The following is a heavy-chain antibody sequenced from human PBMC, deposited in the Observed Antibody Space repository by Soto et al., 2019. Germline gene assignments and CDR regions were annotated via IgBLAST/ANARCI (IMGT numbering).Heavy chain of an antibody. CDR1: GYTFTGYY. CDR2: INPNSGGT. CDR3: ARGGLRLELRDYYYGMDV. J-gene: IGHJ6*04. Sequence: ASVKVSCKASGYTFTGYYMHWVRQAPGQGLERMGWINPNSGGTNYAQKFQGWVTMTRDTSISTSYMELSRLRSDDTAVYYCARGGLRLELRDYYYGMDVWGKGTTVTVSS. V-gene: IGHV1-2*04. D-gene: IGHD1-7*01.